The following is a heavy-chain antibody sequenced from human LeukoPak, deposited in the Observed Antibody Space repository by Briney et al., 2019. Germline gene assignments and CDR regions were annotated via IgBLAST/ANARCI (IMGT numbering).Heavy chain of an antibody. Sequence: GESLKISCKGSGYSFTTYWIGWVRQMPGKGLEWMGIIYPGDSDTTYSPSFQGQVTISADKSISTAYLQWSSLKASDTAMYYCARQITMVRGVTYFDYWGQGTLVTVSS. CDR1: GYSFTTYW. CDR2: IYPGDSDT. J-gene: IGHJ4*02. CDR3: ARQITMVRGVTYFDY. D-gene: IGHD3-10*01. V-gene: IGHV5-51*01.